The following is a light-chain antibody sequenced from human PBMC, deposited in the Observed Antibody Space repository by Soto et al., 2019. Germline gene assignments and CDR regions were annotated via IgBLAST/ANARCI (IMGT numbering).Light chain of an antibody. CDR1: QSVAGSS. V-gene: IGKV3-20*01. CDR3: QQYGSSHLT. Sequence: EIMLTQSPGPLSLSPGDRATLSCRASQSVAGSSLAWYQQKPAQAPRLLIYAASNRATGIPARFSGSGSGTVFSLIINVLEPEDFAVYFCQQYGSSHLTFGGGTKVDIK. J-gene: IGKJ4*01. CDR2: AAS.